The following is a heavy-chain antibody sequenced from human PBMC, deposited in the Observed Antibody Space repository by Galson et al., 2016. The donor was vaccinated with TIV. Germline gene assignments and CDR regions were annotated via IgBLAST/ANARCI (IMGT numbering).Heavy chain of an antibody. J-gene: IGHJ4*02. CDR3: ARLEGYDDSASDY. V-gene: IGHV5-51*01. CDR2: IYPGDSDT. Sequence: QSGAEVKKLGESLKISCKASGYRFTNHWIGWVRQMPGKGLEWMGVIYPGDSDTRYSPSFQGQVTISADKSSSTAHLQWSCLKASDTAMYYCARLEGYDDSASDYWGQGTLVTVSS. D-gene: IGHD3-22*01. CDR1: GYRFTNHW.